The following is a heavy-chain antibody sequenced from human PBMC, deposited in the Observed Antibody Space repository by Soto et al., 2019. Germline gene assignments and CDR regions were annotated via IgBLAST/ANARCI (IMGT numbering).Heavy chain of an antibody. V-gene: IGHV3-30-3*01. D-gene: IGHD4-17*01. Sequence: GWSLRLSCAASGFTFSSYAMHWVRQAPGKGLEWVAVISYDGSNKYYADSVKGRFTISRDNSKNTLYLQMNSLRAEDTAVYYSARVFEDYGSDFDIWGQGTMVTVS. J-gene: IGHJ3*02. CDR2: ISYDGSNK. CDR1: GFTFSSYA. CDR3: ARVFEDYGSDFDI.